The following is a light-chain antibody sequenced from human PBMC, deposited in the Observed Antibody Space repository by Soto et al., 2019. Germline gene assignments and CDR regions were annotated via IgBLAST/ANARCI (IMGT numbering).Light chain of an antibody. J-gene: IGKJ1*01. CDR3: QQTYSTPRT. CDR1: QSISRY. V-gene: IGKV1-39*01. Sequence: DIQMTQSPSSLSASVGDRVTITCRASQSISRYLNWYQQKPGEALKLLICGASSLQSGVPSWFSGSGSGTDFTLTIISLQPEDFATYYCQQTYSTPRTFGQGTKVELK. CDR2: GAS.